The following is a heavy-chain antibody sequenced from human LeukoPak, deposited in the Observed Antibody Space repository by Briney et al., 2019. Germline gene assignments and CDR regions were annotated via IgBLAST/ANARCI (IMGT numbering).Heavy chain of an antibody. CDR2: ISSNGGST. CDR1: GFTFSSYA. D-gene: IGHD2-21*02. Sequence: PGGSLRFSCSASGFTFSSYAMHWVRQAPGKGLEYVSAISSNGGSTYYADSVKGRFTISRDNSKNTLYLQMSSLRAEDTAVYYCVKDMGLGGDSYGMDVWGQGTTVTVSS. V-gene: IGHV3-64D*06. CDR3: VKDMGLGGDSYGMDV. J-gene: IGHJ6*02.